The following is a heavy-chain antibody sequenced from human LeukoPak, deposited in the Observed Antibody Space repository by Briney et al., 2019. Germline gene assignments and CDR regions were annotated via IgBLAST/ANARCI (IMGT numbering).Heavy chain of an antibody. CDR3: ARRSSSWRYIDY. Sequence: PGGSLRLSCAASGFIFSSYSMNWVRQAPGKGLEWVSSISGSGGSTYYADSVKGRFTISRDNAKNSLYLQMNSLRAEDTAVYYCARRSSSWRYIDYWGQGTLVTVSS. J-gene: IGHJ4*02. D-gene: IGHD6-13*01. CDR1: GFIFSSYS. CDR2: ISGSGGST. V-gene: IGHV3-21*01.